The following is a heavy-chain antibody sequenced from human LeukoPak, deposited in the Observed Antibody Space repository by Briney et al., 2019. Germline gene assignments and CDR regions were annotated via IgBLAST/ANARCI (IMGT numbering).Heavy chain of an antibody. Sequence: PGGSLRLSCAASGFTFSSYAMSWVRQAPGKGLEWIGEINHSGSTNYNPSLKSRVTISVDTSKNQFSLKLSSVTAADTAVYYCARARRGVAATDTYDYWGQGTLVTVSS. J-gene: IGHJ4*02. V-gene: IGHV4-34*01. CDR2: INHSGST. CDR3: ARARRGVAATDTYDY. D-gene: IGHD2-15*01. CDR1: GFTFSSYA.